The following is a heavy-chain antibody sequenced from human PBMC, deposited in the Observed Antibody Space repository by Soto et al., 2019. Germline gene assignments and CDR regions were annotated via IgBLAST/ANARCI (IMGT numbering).Heavy chain of an antibody. CDR2: IIPIFGTA. Sequence: QVQLVQSGAEVKKPGSSVKVSCKASGGTFSSYAISWVRQAPGQGLEWMGGIIPIFGTANYAQKFQGRVTITADESTSTAYMELSSLRSEDTAVYYCAREGYCISTSCYGDDAFDIWGQGTMVTVSS. J-gene: IGHJ3*02. CDR3: AREGYCISTSCYGDDAFDI. D-gene: IGHD2-2*01. V-gene: IGHV1-69*12. CDR1: GGTFSSYA.